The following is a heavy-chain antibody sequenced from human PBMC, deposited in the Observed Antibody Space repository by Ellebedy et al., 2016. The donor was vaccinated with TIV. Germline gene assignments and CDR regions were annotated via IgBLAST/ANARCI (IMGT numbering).Heavy chain of an antibody. CDR3: ATDGSYGDYRSPTHAFVM. Sequence: GESLKISCGASGFSFRSYWMTWVRQAPGKGLEWVANIKQDGGEKYYVDAVKGRFTISRDNAKNSLYLHMNSLRAEDTAVYYCATDGSYGDYRSPTHAFVMWGRGTLVTVSS. V-gene: IGHV3-7*01. D-gene: IGHD3-16*01. CDR1: GFSFRSYW. CDR2: IKQDGGEK. J-gene: IGHJ3*02.